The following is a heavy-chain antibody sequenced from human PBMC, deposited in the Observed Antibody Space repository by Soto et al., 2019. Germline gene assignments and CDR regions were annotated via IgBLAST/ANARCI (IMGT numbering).Heavy chain of an antibody. CDR2: ISSSSSYI. CDR1: GFTFSSYS. CDR3: ARGDIVVVVAATQNDY. J-gene: IGHJ4*02. Sequence: EVQLVDSGGGLVKPGGSLRLSCAASGFTFSSYSMNWVRHAPGKGLEWVSSISSSSSYIYYADSVKGRFTISRDNAKNSLYLQMNSLRAEDTAVYYCARGDIVVVVAATQNDYWGQGTLVTVSS. V-gene: IGHV3-21*01. D-gene: IGHD2-15*01.